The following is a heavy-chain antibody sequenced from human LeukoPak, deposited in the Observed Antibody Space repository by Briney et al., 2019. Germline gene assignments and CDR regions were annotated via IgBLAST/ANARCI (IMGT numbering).Heavy chain of an antibody. CDR2: ISESGSPI. CDR3: ARDQPGQGSDFY. CDR1: GFTFSRYS. D-gene: IGHD3-10*01. V-gene: IGHV3-48*02. J-gene: IGHJ4*02. Sequence: GGSLRLSCAASGFTFSRYSMNWVRQAPGKGLEWVSYISESGSPIYYADSVRGRFTISRDNAKNSLYLQMNSLRDEDTAVYYCARDQPGQGSDFYWGQGTLVTVSS.